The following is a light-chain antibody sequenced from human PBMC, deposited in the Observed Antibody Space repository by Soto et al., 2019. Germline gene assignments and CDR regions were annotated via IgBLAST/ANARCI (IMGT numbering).Light chain of an antibody. Sequence: QSALTQPASVSGSPGQSITISCTGTSSDVGGYNYVSWYQQHPGKAPKLMIYDVSNRPSGVSNRFSGSKSGNTASLTISGLQAEDEADYYCSSYTRSSTGVVFGGGTQLTVL. CDR2: DVS. CDR1: SSDVGGYNY. J-gene: IGLJ2*01. V-gene: IGLV2-14*01. CDR3: SSYTRSSTGVV.